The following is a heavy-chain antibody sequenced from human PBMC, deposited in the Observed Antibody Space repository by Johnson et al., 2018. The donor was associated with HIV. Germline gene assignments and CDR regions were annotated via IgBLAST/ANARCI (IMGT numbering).Heavy chain of an antibody. CDR1: GFNFSNYG. D-gene: IGHD3-22*01. J-gene: IGHJ3*02. Sequence: QVQLVESGGGVVQPGRSLRLSCAASGFNFSNYGMYWVRQAPGKGLEWVAVIWYDGSNKYYADSVKGRFTISRDNSKNTLYLQMNSLRAEDTAVYYCAKDRYYDSSGPDAFDIWGQGTMVTVSS. CDR3: AKDRYYDSSGPDAFDI. CDR2: IWYDGSNK. V-gene: IGHV3-33*06.